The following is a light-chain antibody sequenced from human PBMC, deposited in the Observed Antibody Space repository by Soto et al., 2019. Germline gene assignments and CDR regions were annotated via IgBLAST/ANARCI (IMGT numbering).Light chain of an antibody. V-gene: IGKV1-5*01. CDR3: QQYHNYPRT. J-gene: IGKJ1*01. CDR1: ESIRTW. Sequence: IQMTQSPSSLSASIGDRVTITCRASESIRTWLAWYQHKPGKAPKFLIYDASSLESGVPSRFSGSGSGTEFTLTISNXQPDDFATYFCQQYHNYPRTFGQGSKVDIK. CDR2: DAS.